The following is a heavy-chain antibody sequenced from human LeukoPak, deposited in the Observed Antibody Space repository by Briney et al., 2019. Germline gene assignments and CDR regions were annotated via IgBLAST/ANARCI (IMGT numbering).Heavy chain of an antibody. CDR1: GFTFSDAW. D-gene: IGHD6-19*01. V-gene: IGHV3-15*01. J-gene: IGHJ3*02. CDR2: IKTRTDGGTT. CDR3: ARERYSSGLDAFDI. Sequence: GGSLRLSCAASGFTFSDAWMSWVRQAPGKGLEWVARIKTRTDGGTTDYAAPVRGRFTISRDDSQNTLYLQMNSLKAEDTAVYYCARERYSSGLDAFDIWGQGTMVTVSS.